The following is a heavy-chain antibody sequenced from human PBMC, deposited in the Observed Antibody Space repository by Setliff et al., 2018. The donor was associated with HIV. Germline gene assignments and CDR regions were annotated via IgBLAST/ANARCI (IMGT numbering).Heavy chain of an antibody. CDR3: VKDVVKFWSGSGALDF. V-gene: IGHV3-30*04. Sequence: GGSLRLSCAASGFTFHYYAMHWVRQAPGKGLEWVALIAYDGGDEYFADSVKGRFNILRDDSKKTVDLQMNSLRADDTAVYYCVKDVVKFWSGSGALDFWGPGTLVTSPQ. CDR1: GFTFHYYA. CDR2: IAYDGGDE. D-gene: IGHD3-3*01. J-gene: IGHJ4*02.